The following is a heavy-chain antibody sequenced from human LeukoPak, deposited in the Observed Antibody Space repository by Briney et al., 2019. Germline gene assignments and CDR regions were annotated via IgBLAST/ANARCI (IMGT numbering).Heavy chain of an antibody. CDR2: IYYTGST. Sequence: SSETPSLTCTVSGGSISSADCYWSWIRQPPGKGLEWIGYIYYTGSTYYNPSLKSRVTMSVDTSNNQFSLKLNSVTATDTAVYYCARVGRTMTTVTTGGYWGQGTLVTVSS. CDR1: GGSISSADCY. D-gene: IGHD4-17*01. J-gene: IGHJ4*02. V-gene: IGHV4-30-4*01. CDR3: ARVGRTMTTVTTGGY.